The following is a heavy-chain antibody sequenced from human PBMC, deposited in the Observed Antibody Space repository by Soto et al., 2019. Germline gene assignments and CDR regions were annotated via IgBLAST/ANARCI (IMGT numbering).Heavy chain of an antibody. V-gene: IGHV1-18*01. Sequence: ASVKVSCKASGYTFTNYAISWVRQAPGQGLEWMGWISAYNGNTNYAQKLQGRVTMTTDTSTSTAYMELRSLRSDDTAVYYCARGDYYYYYYGMDVWGQGTTVTVSS. J-gene: IGHJ6*02. CDR3: ARGDYYYYYYGMDV. CDR1: GYTFTNYA. CDR2: ISAYNGNT. D-gene: IGHD4-17*01.